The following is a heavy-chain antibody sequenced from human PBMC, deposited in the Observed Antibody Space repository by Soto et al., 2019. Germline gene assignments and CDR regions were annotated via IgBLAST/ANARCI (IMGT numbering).Heavy chain of an antibody. CDR2: ITPHNGNT. Sequence: GASVKVSCKASGYIFTSYGISWVRQAPGQGLEWMGWITPHNGNTNYAQKLQGRVTMTTDTSTSTAYLELRSLRSDDTAVYYCARARGGGGDYAPYNYWGQGTMVTVSS. CDR1: GYIFTSYG. D-gene: IGHD4-17*01. CDR3: ARARGGGGDYAPYNY. J-gene: IGHJ4*02. V-gene: IGHV1-18*01.